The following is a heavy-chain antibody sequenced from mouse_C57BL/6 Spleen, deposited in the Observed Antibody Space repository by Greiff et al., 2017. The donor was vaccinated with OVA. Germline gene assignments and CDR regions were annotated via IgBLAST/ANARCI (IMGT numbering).Heavy chain of an antibody. V-gene: IGHV7-3*01. CDR2: IRNKANGYTT. CDR3: ARYEYYGFDY. CDR1: GFTFTDYY. D-gene: IGHD1-1*01. J-gene: IGHJ2*01. Sequence: EVMLVESGGGLVQPGGSLSLSCAASGFTFTDYYMSWVRQPPGKALEWLGFIRNKANGYTTEYSASVKGRFTISRDNSQSILYLQMNALRAEDSATYYCARYEYYGFDYWGQGTTLTVSS.